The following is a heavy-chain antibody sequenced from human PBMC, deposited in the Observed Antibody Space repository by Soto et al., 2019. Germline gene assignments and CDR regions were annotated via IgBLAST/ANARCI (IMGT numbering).Heavy chain of an antibody. J-gene: IGHJ6*03. D-gene: IGHD6-6*01. CDR3: AGRPRRDFYYVDV. V-gene: IGHV3-64*01. CDR2: ISSNGVGT. CDR1: GFTLSGYA. Sequence: EVQLAESGGGLAQPGGSLRLSCAASGFTLSGYAMDWVRQAPGKGLEYVSGISSNGVGTYYANSVQGRFTISRDNSKNTVYLKRASRRPEEGAVYYWAGRPRRDFYYVDVGDKGTTVTVSS.